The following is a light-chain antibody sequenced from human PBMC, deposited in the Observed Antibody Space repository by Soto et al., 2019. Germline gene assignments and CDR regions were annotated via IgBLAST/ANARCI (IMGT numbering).Light chain of an antibody. CDR2: DVT. V-gene: IGLV2-11*01. CDR3: CSYTSSSTYV. Sequence: QSALTQPRSVSGSPGQSVTISCTGTSSDVGGYDYVSWCQQHPGKAPKLLIYDVTRRPSGVPDRFSGSKSGNTASLTISGLQAEDEADYYCCSYTSSSTYVFGTGTKLTVL. CDR1: SSDVGGYDY. J-gene: IGLJ1*01.